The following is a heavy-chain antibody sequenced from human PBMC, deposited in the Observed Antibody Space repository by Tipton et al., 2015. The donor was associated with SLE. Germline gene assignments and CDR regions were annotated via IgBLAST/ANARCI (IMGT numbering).Heavy chain of an antibody. Sequence: TLSLTCTVSGGSISTGGYYWNWIRQHPGKGLEWIGYIYYSGSTYYNPSLKGRITISVDTSKNQFSLKLSSVTAADTAVYYCAREGCSSTSCYGYYYMDVWGKGTTVTVSS. D-gene: IGHD2-2*01. J-gene: IGHJ6*03. V-gene: IGHV4-31*03. CDR1: GGSISTGGYY. CDR2: IYYSGST. CDR3: AREGCSSTSCYGYYYMDV.